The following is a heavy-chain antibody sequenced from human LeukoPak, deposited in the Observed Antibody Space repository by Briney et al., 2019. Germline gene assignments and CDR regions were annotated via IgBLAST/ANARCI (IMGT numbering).Heavy chain of an antibody. CDR2: ISGSGGST. J-gene: IGHJ4*02. V-gene: IGHV3-23*01. Sequence: GGSLRLSCAASGFTFSSYAMSWVRQAPGKGLEWVSAISGSGGSTYYADSVRGRFTISRDNSKNTLYLQMNSLRAEDTAVYYCAKGIFGVVITLHYWGQGTLVTVSS. D-gene: IGHD3-3*01. CDR3: AKGIFGVVITLHY. CDR1: GFTFSSYA.